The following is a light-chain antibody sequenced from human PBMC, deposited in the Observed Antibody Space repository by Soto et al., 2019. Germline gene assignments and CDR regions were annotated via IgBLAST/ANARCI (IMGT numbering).Light chain of an antibody. CDR1: QTINTY. Sequence: DIQVTQSPSSLSASVGDRVTITCRTSQTINTYLNWYQQQPGKAPKLLIFAASTLHSGVPSRFSGSGSGTDFTLTITSLQPEDFATYYCQQGSSAPFTFGPGTHLEV. CDR2: AAS. CDR3: QQGSSAPFT. V-gene: IGKV1-39*01. J-gene: IGKJ2*01.